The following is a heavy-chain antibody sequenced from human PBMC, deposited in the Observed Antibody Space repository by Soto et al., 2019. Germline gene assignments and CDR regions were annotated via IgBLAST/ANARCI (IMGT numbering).Heavy chain of an antibody. J-gene: IGHJ4*02. Sequence: SATLDLPCTFSGDTVSSGSYYWSWIRKPPGKGLEWIGYIYYSGSTNYNPSLKSRVTISVDTSKNQFSLKLSSVTAADTAVYYCARRSTMVRGVTGFDYWGQGTLVNVS. D-gene: IGHD3-10*01. CDR1: GDTVSSGSYY. CDR3: ARRSTMVRGVTGFDY. CDR2: IYYSGST. V-gene: IGHV4-61*01.